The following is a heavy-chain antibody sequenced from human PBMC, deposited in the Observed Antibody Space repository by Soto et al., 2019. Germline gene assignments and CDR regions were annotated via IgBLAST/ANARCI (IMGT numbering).Heavy chain of an antibody. CDR2: IYYSGST. J-gene: IGHJ4*02. CDR3: ARAEYYGSGSYYDY. Sequence: SETLSLTCTVSGGSISSYYCSWIRQPPGKGLEWIGYIYYSGSTNYNPSLKSRVTISVDTSKNQFSLKLSSVTAADTAVYYCARAEYYGSGSYYDYRGQGTLVTVSS. CDR1: GGSISSYY. D-gene: IGHD3-10*01. V-gene: IGHV4-59*01.